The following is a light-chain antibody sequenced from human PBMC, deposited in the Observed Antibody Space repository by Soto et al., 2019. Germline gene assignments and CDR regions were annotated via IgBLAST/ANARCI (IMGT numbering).Light chain of an antibody. CDR3: SSYTNSNTPYV. CDR1: SSDVGAYHF. CDR2: EVT. Sequence: QSVLTQPASVSGSPGQSITISCTGSSSDVGAYHFVSWYQHHPGKAPKLILYEVTARPSGVSSRFSGSKSGNTASLTISGLQADDEANYYCSSYTNSNTPYVYGTGTNVTVL. J-gene: IGLJ1*01. V-gene: IGLV2-14*01.